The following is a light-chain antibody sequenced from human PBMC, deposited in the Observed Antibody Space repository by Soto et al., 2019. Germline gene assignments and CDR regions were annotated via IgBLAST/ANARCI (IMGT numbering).Light chain of an antibody. Sequence: EIVLTQSPATLSLSPGERATLSCRASQSVSSYLAWYQQKPGQAPRLLIYDASNGATGIPARFSGSGSGTDFTLTISSLEPEDFAVYYCQQRSNWPKTFGQGTKV. CDR1: QSVSSY. CDR3: QQRSNWPKT. CDR2: DAS. J-gene: IGKJ1*01. V-gene: IGKV3-11*01.